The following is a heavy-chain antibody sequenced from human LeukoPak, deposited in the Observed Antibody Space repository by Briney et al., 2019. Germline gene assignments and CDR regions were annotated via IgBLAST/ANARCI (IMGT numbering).Heavy chain of an antibody. D-gene: IGHD3-22*01. CDR1: GGSISSSSYY. CDR2: VYYSGRT. J-gene: IGHJ4*02. V-gene: IGHV4-39*01. CDR3: ARLLYDRSGYYYFDY. Sequence: SETLSLTCTVSGGSISSSSYYWGWIRQLPGKGLEWIGSVYYSGRTYDNPSLKSRVTVSVDTSKSQFSLKLSSVTAADTAVYYCARLLYDRSGYYYFDYWGQGTLVTVSS.